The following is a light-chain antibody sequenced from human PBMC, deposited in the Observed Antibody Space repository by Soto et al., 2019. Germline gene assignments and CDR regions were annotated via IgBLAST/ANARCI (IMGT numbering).Light chain of an antibody. Sequence: QSLLTQPPSSSGSPGESVAISCTGTISDVGGYNYVSWYQQHPGKAPKLMIYEVNKRPSGVPDRFSGSKSGNTASLTVSGLQAEDEADYYCSSYAGSRHVFGTGTKVNVL. CDR3: SSYAGSRHV. J-gene: IGLJ1*01. V-gene: IGLV2-8*01. CDR1: ISDVGGYNY. CDR2: EVN.